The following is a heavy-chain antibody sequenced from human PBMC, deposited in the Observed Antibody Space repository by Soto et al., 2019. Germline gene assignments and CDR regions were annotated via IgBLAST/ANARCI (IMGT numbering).Heavy chain of an antibody. Sequence: SETLSLTCTVSGGSISSSSYYWGWIRQPPGKGLEWIGSIYYSGSTYYNPSLKSRVTISVDTSKNQFSLKLSSVTAADTAVYYCARAVKNTSDVLRYFDWSNPYYYYGMDVWGQGTTVTVSS. V-gene: IGHV4-39*07. CDR1: GGSISSSSYY. CDR2: IYYSGST. CDR3: ARAVKNTSDVLRYFDWSNPYYYYGMDV. J-gene: IGHJ6*02. D-gene: IGHD3-9*01.